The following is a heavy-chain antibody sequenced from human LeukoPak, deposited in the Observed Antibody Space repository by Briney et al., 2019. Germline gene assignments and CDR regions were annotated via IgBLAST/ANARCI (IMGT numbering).Heavy chain of an antibody. CDR3: ARDVQVQDY. V-gene: IGHV3-21*01. Sequence: PGGSLRLSCAASGFTFSSYSMNWVRQAPGKGLEWVSSITSSSTYIYYADSVRGRFTISRDNAKTSLYLQMNSLRVEDTAVYYCARDVQVQDYWGRGTLVTVSS. D-gene: IGHD3-10*01. J-gene: IGHJ4*02. CDR2: ITSSSTYI. CDR1: GFTFSSYS.